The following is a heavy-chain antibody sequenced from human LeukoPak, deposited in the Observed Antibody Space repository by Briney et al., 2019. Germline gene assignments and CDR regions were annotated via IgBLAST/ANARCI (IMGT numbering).Heavy chain of an antibody. CDR1: GFTFSSSG. D-gene: IGHD3-22*01. CDR3: AKGQYYYDSSGPSGY. Sequence: GRSLRLSCAASGFTFSSSGMHWVRQAPGKGLEWVAVISYDGSNKYYADSVKGRFTISRDNSKNTLYLQMNSLRAEDTAVYYCAKGQYYYDSSGPSGYWGQGTLVTVSS. J-gene: IGHJ4*02. CDR2: ISYDGSNK. V-gene: IGHV3-30*18.